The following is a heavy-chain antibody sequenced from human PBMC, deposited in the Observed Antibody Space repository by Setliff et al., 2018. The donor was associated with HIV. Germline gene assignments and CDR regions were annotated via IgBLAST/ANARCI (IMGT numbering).Heavy chain of an antibody. CDR3: ARLKSASGYFGFDS. J-gene: IGHJ4*02. V-gene: IGHV4-59*08. D-gene: IGHD5-12*01. Sequence: TSETLSLTCNVSGGSISSYYWSWIRLPPGKGLEWIGYIYYSGTADYNPSLKSRATISIDTSNNQFALKLTSMTAADTAVYFCARLKSASGYFGFDSWGQGILVTVSS. CDR1: GGSISSYY. CDR2: IYYSGTA.